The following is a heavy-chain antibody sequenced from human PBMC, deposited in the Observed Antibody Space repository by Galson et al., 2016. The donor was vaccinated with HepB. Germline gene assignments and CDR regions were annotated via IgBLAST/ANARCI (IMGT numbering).Heavy chain of an antibody. CDR1: GSTVSTYG. V-gene: IGHV3-30*18. D-gene: IGHD5-24*01. CDR3: AKGRWDFDS. J-gene: IGHJ4*02. Sequence: SLTLSFAASGSTVSTYGMHWVCQAPGKETEWVALVSYDGKSESYADPVKGRVTISRDNSKNTLYLQMHSLRGEDTAVYYCAKGRWDFDSWGQGTLVTVSS. CDR2: VSYDGKSE.